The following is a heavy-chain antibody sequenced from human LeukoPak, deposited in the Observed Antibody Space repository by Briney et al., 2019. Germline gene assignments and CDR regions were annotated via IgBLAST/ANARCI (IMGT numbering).Heavy chain of an antibody. CDR3: ARDHPDYGDYVYGGPSDY. J-gene: IGHJ4*02. CDR2: INPNSGGT. D-gene: IGHD4-17*01. V-gene: IGHV1-2*02. CDR1: GYTFTGYY. Sequence: ASVKVSCKASGYTFTGYYMHWVRQAPGQGVECMGWINPNSGGTNYAQKFQGRVTMTRDTSISTAYMELSRLRSDDTAVYYCARDHPDYGDYVYGGPSDYWGQGTLVTVSS.